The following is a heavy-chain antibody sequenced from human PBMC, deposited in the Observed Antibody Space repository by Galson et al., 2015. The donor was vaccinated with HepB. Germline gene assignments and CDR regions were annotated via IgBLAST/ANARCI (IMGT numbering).Heavy chain of an antibody. D-gene: IGHD2-21*01. V-gene: IGHV5-51*03. J-gene: IGHJ4*02. CDR3: ARFRRGYCGDYCHPLCDY. CDR1: GYTFTNYW. CDR2: TYPGDSDT. Sequence: QSGAEVKKTGESLRISCQGSGYTFTNYWIGWVRQMPGKGLEWMGATYPGDSDTRYSPSFQGQVIISADKSISTAYLQWSSLKASDAAIYYCARFRRGYCGDYCHPLCDYWGQGTLVTVSS.